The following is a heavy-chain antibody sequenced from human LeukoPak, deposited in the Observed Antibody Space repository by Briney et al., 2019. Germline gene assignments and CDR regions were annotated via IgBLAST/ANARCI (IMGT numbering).Heavy chain of an antibody. CDR3: ARARLYSSDVPGWFDP. CDR1: GYSISSGYY. CDR2: IYYSGNT. J-gene: IGHJ5*02. V-gene: IGHV4-38-2*02. Sequence: SETLSLTCTVSGYSISSGYYWAWIRQPPGKGLEWLATIYYSGNTYYNPSLKSRVIISVDTSRNHFSLKLNSVTAADTAVYYCARARLYSSDVPGWFDPWGRGILVTVSS. D-gene: IGHD6-19*01.